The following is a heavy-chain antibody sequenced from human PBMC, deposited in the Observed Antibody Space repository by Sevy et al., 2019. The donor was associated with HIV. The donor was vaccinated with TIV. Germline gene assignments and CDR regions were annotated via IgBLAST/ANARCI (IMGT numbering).Heavy chain of an antibody. Sequence: SLTCTVSGGSISSGSYYWNWIRQPAGKGLEWIGRIYTTGSTSYNPSLKSRLTISVDTSKSQFSLKLSSVTAADTAVYYCAVFYGSGSYPFDYWGQGTLVTVSS. V-gene: IGHV4-61*02. D-gene: IGHD3-10*01. CDR2: IYTTGST. J-gene: IGHJ4*02. CDR3: AVFYGSGSYPFDY. CDR1: GGSISSGSYY.